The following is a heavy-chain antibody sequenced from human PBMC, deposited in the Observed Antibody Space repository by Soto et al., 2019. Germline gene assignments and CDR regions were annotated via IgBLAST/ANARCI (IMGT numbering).Heavy chain of an antibody. V-gene: IGHV6-1*01. Sequence: SQTLSLTCAISGDSVSSNSAAWYWIRQSPSRGLEWLGRTYYRFKWYNDYAVSVKSRITINPDTSKNQFSLQLNSVTPEDTAVYYCARESARQQLAYYFDDWGQGSLVTVSS. D-gene: IGHD6-13*01. J-gene: IGHJ4*02. CDR1: GDSVSSNSAA. CDR2: TYYRFKWYN. CDR3: ARESARQQLAYYFDD.